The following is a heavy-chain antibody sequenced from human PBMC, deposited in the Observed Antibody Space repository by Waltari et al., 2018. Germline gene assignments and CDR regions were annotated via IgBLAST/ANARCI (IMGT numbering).Heavy chain of an antibody. V-gene: IGHV4-38-2*01. D-gene: IGHD3-3*01. CDR2: IYNSGST. CDR1: GYSIRSGYY. J-gene: IGHJ4*02. CDR3: ARHGTSITMTSSFEY. Sequence: QVQLQESGPGLVKPSETLSLTCVVSGYSIRSGYYWGWIRQPPGKGLERIGSIYNSGSTYYNPSLKSRVTISVDTSKNQFSLKLSSVTAADTAVYYCARHGTSITMTSSFEYWGQGTLVTVSS.